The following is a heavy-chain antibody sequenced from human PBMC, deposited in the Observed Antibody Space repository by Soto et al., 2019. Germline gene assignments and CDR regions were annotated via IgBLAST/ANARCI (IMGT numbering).Heavy chain of an antibody. CDR3: ARESDILNWFDP. CDR1: GGTFSSYT. J-gene: IGHJ5*02. V-gene: IGHV1-69*08. Sequence: QVQLVQSGAEVKKPGSSVKVSCKASGGTFSSYTISWVRQAPGQGLEWMGRIIPILGIANYAQKFQGRVTITADKSTSTAYMELNSLRSEDTAVYYCARESDILNWFDPWGQGTLVTVSS. D-gene: IGHD3-9*01. CDR2: IIPILGIA.